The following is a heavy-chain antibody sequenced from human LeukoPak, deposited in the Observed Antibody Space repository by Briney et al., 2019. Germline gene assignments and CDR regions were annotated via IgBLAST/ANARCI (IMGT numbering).Heavy chain of an antibody. D-gene: IGHD3-10*01. J-gene: IGHJ3*02. CDR3: ATERVRGGGAFDI. CDR2: INPNSGGT. Sequence: ASVKVSCKASGYTFTGYYMHWVRQAPGQGLEWMGWINPNSGGTNYAQKFQGRVTMTEDTSTDTAYMELSSLRSEDTAVYYCATERVRGGGAFDIWGLGTMVTVSS. CDR1: GYTFTGYY. V-gene: IGHV1-2*02.